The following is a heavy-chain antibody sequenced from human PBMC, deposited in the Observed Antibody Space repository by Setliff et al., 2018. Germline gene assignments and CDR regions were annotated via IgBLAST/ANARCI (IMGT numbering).Heavy chain of an antibody. CDR1: GFTFSAHY. D-gene: IGHD3-22*01. CDR2: IRNKDNSYTT. V-gene: IGHV3-72*01. Sequence: GGSLRLSCAASGFTFSAHYMDWLRQAPGKGLEWVGRIRNKDNSYTTEYAASVKGRFTISRDDSKNSLYLQMNGLKTEDRAVYYCARDFWPESSGFAFGQWGQGTLVTVSS. CDR3: ARDFWPESSGFAFGQ. J-gene: IGHJ4*02.